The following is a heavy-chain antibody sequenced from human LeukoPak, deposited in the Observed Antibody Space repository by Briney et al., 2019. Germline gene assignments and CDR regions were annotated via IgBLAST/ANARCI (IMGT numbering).Heavy chain of an antibody. CDR3: ARESGDSLDY. D-gene: IGHD1-26*01. Sequence: GGSLRLSCAASGFMFNNYAMHWVRQAPGKGLEWVAVISYDGDNKYYADSVKGRFTISRDSSKNTLYLQMNSLRAEDTAVYYCARESGDSLDYWGQGTLVTVSS. J-gene: IGHJ4*02. CDR1: GFMFNNYA. V-gene: IGHV3-30-3*01. CDR2: ISYDGDNK.